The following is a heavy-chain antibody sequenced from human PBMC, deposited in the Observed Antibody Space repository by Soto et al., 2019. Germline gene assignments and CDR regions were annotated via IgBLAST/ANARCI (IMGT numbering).Heavy chain of an antibody. Sequence: EVQLLESGGGLVQPGGSLRLSCAASGFTFSSYAMSWVRQAPGKGLEWVSAISGSGGSTYYADSVKGRFTISRDNSKNTLDLQMNSLRAEDTAVYYGAKWFGGGYYYCMDVWGQGTTVTVSS. CDR2: ISGSGGST. CDR1: GFTFSSYA. J-gene: IGHJ6*02. D-gene: IGHD3-10*01. CDR3: AKWFGGGYYYCMDV. V-gene: IGHV3-23*01.